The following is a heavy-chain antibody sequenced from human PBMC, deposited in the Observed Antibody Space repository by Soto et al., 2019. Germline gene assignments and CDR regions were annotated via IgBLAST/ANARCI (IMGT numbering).Heavy chain of an antibody. J-gene: IGHJ4*02. CDR2: ISSTTNYI. V-gene: IGHV3-21*06. CDR1: GFTFTRYS. Sequence: EVQLVESGGGLAKPGGSLRLSCAASGFTFTRYSMNWVRQAPGKGLEWVSSISSTTNYIYYGDSMKGRFTISRDNAKNALFRESSSLRDEDTAVYYCARESEDLTSNFDYWGQVTLVTVSS. CDR3: ARESEDLTSNFDY.